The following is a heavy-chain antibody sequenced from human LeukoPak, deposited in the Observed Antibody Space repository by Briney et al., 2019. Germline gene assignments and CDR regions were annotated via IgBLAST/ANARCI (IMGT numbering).Heavy chain of an antibody. CDR1: GFTFSSYG. D-gene: IGHD6-19*01. CDR2: IRYDGSNK. CDR3: ARVSGWHRTIDY. J-gene: IGHJ4*02. V-gene: IGHV3-30*02. Sequence: GGSLRLSCAASGFTFSSYGMHWVRQAPGKGLEWVAFIRYDGSNKYYADSVKGRFTISRDNSKNTLYLQMNSLRAEDTAVYYCARVSGWHRTIDYWGQGTLVTVSS.